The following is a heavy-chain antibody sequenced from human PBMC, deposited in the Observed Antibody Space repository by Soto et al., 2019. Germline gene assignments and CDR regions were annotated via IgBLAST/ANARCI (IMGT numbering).Heavy chain of an antibody. Sequence: SGPTLVNPTQTLTLTCTFSGFSLSTSGVGVGWIRQPPGKALEWLALIYWNDDKRYSPSLKSRLTITKDTSKNQGVLTMTNMDPVDTATYYCAHTSYYYGSGSYSFDYWGQGTLVTVSS. CDR3: AHTSYYYGSGSYSFDY. D-gene: IGHD3-10*01. V-gene: IGHV2-5*01. J-gene: IGHJ4*02. CDR2: IYWNDDK. CDR1: GFSLSTSGVG.